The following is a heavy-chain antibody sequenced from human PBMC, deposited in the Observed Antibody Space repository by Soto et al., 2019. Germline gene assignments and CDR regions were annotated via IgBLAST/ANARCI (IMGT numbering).Heavy chain of an antibody. V-gene: IGHV2-70*11. CDR3: ARMVTTVTTDYYYYYGMDV. Sequence: SGPTLVNPTQTLTLTCTFSGFSLSTSGMCVSWIRQPPGKALEWLARIDWDDDKYYSTSLKTRLTISKDTSKNQVVLTMTNMDPVDTATYYCARMVTTVTTDYYYYYGMDVWGQGTTVTVSS. CDR2: IDWDDDK. CDR1: GFSLSTSGMC. J-gene: IGHJ6*02. D-gene: IGHD4-17*01.